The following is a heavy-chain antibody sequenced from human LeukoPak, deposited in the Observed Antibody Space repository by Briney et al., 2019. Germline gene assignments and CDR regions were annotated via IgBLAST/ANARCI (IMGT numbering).Heavy chain of an antibody. J-gene: IGHJ4*02. CDR2: IGNSGSTI. V-gene: IGHV3-48*03. Sequence: GGSLRLSCAASGFTFSSYEMNWVRQAPGKGLEWVSYIGNSGSTIDYADSVKGRFTISRDNAQNSLYLQMNSLRAEDTATYYCARDQGGGTSYWGQGTLVTVSS. CDR3: ARDQGGGTSY. CDR1: GFTFSSYE. D-gene: IGHD2-15*01.